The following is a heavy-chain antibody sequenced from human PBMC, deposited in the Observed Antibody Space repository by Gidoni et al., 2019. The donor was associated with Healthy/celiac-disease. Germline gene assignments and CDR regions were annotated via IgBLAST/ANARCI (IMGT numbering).Heavy chain of an antibody. D-gene: IGHD1-26*01. V-gene: IGHV4-38-2*01. Sequence: QVQLQESGPGLVKPSETLSLTCAVSGYAISSGYYWGWIRQPPGKGLEWIGSIYHSGSTYYNPSLKSRVTISVDTSKNQFSLKLSSVTAADTAVYYCARVGELQGEGAFDIWGQGTMVTVSS. CDR1: GYAISSGYY. CDR2: IYHSGST. CDR3: ARVGELQGEGAFDI. J-gene: IGHJ3*02.